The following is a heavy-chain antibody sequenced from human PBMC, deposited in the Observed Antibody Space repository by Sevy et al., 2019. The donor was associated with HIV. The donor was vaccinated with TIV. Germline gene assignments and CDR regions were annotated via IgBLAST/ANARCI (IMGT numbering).Heavy chain of an antibody. V-gene: IGHV3-30*04. D-gene: IGHD6-19*01. CDR1: GFSVSSHA. Sequence: GGSLRLSCAASGFSVSSHAMHWVRQAPGKGLEWVALLSYDGGAQYYVDSVKGRFSISRDNSKNILYLQMTSLRPADTALYYCTRDAGYSVGWYPSNYWGQGTLVTVSS. CDR2: LSYDGGAQ. J-gene: IGHJ4*02. CDR3: TRDAGYSVGWYPSNY.